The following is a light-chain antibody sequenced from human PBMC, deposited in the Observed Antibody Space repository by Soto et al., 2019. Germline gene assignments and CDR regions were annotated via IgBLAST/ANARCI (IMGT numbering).Light chain of an antibody. CDR1: SSDVGGYNY. CDR3: SSYTSSRTPGV. Sequence: QSVLTQPASVSGAPGQSITISCTGTSSDVGGYNYVSWYQQHPGTAPKLMIYEVSNRPSGVSNRFSGSKSGNTASLTISGLQAEDEADYYCSSYTSSRTPGVFGGGTKVTVL. V-gene: IGLV2-14*01. CDR2: EVS. J-gene: IGLJ3*02.